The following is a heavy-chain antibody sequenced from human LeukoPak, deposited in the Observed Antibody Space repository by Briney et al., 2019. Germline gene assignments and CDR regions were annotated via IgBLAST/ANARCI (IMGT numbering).Heavy chain of an antibody. CDR3: VRKLGDHYFDH. J-gene: IGHJ4*02. D-gene: IGHD7-27*01. V-gene: IGHV3-11*01. CDR1: GFTFSDYY. CDR2: ITDSGNMR. Sequence: PGGSLRLSCAASGFTFSDYYMSWVRQAPGKVLEWLSYITDSGNMRYYADSVKGRFTISRDNANDSLYLQMNSLRAEDTAVYYCVRKLGDHYFDHWGQGTLVTVSS.